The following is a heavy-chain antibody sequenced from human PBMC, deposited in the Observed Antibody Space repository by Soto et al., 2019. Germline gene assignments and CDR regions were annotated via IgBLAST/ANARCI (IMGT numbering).Heavy chain of an antibody. V-gene: IGHV1-69*06. Sequence: QVQLVQSGSEVKMPGSSVKVSCKTSGGTFSRHAINWVRQAPGQGLEWMGGIIPMFGTTNYAQKFKGRVTISADKSTSTAYMELSSLRSEDAAVYYCARAAIHGRGWYFWFDPWGKGTLVTVSS. J-gene: IGHJ5*02. D-gene: IGHD6-19*01. CDR2: IIPMFGTT. CDR3: ARAAIHGRGWYFWFDP. CDR1: GGTFSRHA.